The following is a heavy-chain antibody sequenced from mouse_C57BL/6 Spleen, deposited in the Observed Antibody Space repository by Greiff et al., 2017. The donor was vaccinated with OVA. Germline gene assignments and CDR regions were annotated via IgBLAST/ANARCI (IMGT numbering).Heavy chain of an antibody. CDR1: GYTFTDYN. Sequence: VHLQQSGPELVKPGASVKIPCKASGYTFTDYNMDWVKQSHGKSLEWIGDINPNNGGTIYNQKFKGKATLTVDKSSSTAYMELRSLTSEDTAVYYCAREGGYYYGSSYGWYFDVWGTGTTVTVSS. D-gene: IGHD1-1*01. CDR2: INPNNGGT. CDR3: AREGGYYYGSSYGWYFDV. J-gene: IGHJ1*03. V-gene: IGHV1-18*01.